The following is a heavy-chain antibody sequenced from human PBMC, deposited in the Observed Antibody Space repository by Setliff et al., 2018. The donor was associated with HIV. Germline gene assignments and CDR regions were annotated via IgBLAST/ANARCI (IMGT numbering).Heavy chain of an antibody. CDR1: GYTFTGYY. J-gene: IGHJ3*02. CDR3: TRWIVGSSNIFAFDI. Sequence: ASVKVSCKASGYTFTGYYMHWVRQAPGQGLEWMGWINPNSGGTNYAQKFQGWVTMTRDTSISTAYMELSRLRSDDTAVYYCTRWIVGSSNIFAFDIWGQGTLVTVSS. V-gene: IGHV1-2*04. CDR2: INPNSGGT. D-gene: IGHD1-26*01.